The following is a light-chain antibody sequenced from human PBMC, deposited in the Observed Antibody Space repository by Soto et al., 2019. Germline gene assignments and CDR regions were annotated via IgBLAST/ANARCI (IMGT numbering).Light chain of an antibody. CDR2: EVS. CDR1: SSDVGAYNY. CDR3: GTLDSSLSAYV. Sequence: QSALTQPASVSGPPGQSITISCTGTSSDVGAYNYVSWYQQHPGKAPKLMIYEVSNRPSGVSNRFSGSKSGNTASLTISRLQAEDEADYYCGTLDSSLSAYVFGTGTKVTVL. V-gene: IGLV2-14*01. J-gene: IGLJ1*01.